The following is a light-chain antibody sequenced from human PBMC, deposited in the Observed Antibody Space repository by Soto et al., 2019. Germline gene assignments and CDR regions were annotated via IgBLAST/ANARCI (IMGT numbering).Light chain of an antibody. CDR1: QSVSSN. V-gene: IGKV3-15*01. CDR2: GAS. CDR3: QQYNNWPRS. J-gene: IGKJ1*01. Sequence: EIVMTQSPTTLSVSPGERATLSYRTSQSVSSNLAWYQQKPGQAPRLLIYGASTRATGIPARFSGSGSVTEFTLTISSLQSEDFAVYYCQQYNNWPRSFGQGTKVAIK.